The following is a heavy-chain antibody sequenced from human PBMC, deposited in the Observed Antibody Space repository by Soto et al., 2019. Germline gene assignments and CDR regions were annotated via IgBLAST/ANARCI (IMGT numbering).Heavy chain of an antibody. V-gene: IGHV4-31*03. J-gene: IGHJ6*02. CDR3: ARGWNYDFWSGGMDV. D-gene: IGHD3-3*01. CDR1: GGSISSGGYY. Sequence: QVQLQESGPGLVKPSQTLSLTCTVSGGSISSGGYYWSWIRQHPGKGLEWIGYIYYSGSTYYNPSRKSRVTISVDPSKNQFSLKLSSVTAADTAVYYCARGWNYDFWSGGMDVWGQGTTVTVSS. CDR2: IYYSGST.